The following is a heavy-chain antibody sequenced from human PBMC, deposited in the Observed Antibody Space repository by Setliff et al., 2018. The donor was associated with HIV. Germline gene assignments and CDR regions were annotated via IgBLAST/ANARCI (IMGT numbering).Heavy chain of an antibody. D-gene: IGHD1-1*01. CDR1: GDSATNSRYY. CDR3: ATDTSISWFYH. J-gene: IGHJ5*01. Sequence: SETLSLTCTVSGDSATNSRYYWAWIRQPPGKGLEYIGSIHYDERTYYNPSLKSRVTISLDTSKNQFSLNLTSVTAADTAVYYCATDTSISWFYHWGQGTLVTVSS. CDR2: IHYDERT. V-gene: IGHV4-39*02.